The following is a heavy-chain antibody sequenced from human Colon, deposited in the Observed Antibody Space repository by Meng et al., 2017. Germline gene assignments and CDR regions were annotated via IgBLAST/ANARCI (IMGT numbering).Heavy chain of an antibody. D-gene: IGHD2-15*01. J-gene: IGHJ4*02. CDR2: IIPMSEIT. CDR3: ARDCSGGSCYSY. V-gene: IGHV1-69*10. CDR1: GDTFSNYA. Sequence: SVKVSCKTSGDTFSNYAISWVRQAPGQGLEWMGGIIPMSEITNDAQKFQDRVTILADQSTNTAYMELNILTSEDTAVYYCARDCSGGSCYSYWGQGTLVTVSS.